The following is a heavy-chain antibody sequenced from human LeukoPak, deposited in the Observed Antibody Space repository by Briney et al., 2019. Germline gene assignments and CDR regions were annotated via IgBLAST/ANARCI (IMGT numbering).Heavy chain of an antibody. V-gene: IGHV1-8*02. CDR2: MNPNSGNT. Sequence: ASVKVSCKASGDTFGNYAINWVRQAPGQGLEWMGWMNPNSGNTGYAQKFQGRVTMTRNTSISTAYMELSSLRSEDTAVYYCARGEGYSYGFDYWGQGTLVTVSS. CDR3: ARGEGYSYGFDY. J-gene: IGHJ4*02. D-gene: IGHD5-18*01. CDR1: GDTFGNYA.